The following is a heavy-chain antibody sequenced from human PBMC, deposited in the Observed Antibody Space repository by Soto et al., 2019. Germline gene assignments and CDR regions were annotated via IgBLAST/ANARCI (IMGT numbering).Heavy chain of an antibody. CDR1: GGTLSSYT. V-gene: IGHV1-69*04. D-gene: IGHD4-17*01. J-gene: IGHJ3*02. CDR2: IIPILGIA. CDR3: ARDWDYGDYHDAFDI. Sequence: GASVKVSCKASGGTLSSYTISWVRQAPGQGLEWMGRIIPILGIANYAQKFQGRVTITADKSTSTAYMELSSLRSEDTAVYYCARDWDYGDYHDAFDIWGQGTMVTVSS.